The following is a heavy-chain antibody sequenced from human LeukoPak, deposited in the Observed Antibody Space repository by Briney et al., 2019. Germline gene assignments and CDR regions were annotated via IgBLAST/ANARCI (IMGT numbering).Heavy chain of an antibody. CDR1: GFTFSSYS. CDR2: ISSSSYI. D-gene: IGHD3-10*01. V-gene: IGHV3-21*01. J-gene: IGHJ6*02. CDR3: ARDKYYKSGMDG. Sequence: GGSLRLSCAASGFTFSSYSMNWVRQAPGKGLEWVSSISSSSYIYYADSVKGRFTISRDNAKNSLYLQMNSLRAEDTAVYYCARDKYYKSGMDGWGQGTTVTVSS.